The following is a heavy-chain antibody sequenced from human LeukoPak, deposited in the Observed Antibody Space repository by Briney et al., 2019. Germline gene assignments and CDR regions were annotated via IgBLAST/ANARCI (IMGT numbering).Heavy chain of an antibody. V-gene: IGHV3-9*02. CDR3: AKGPMIRGPFDY. CDR1: GFTSDDYA. D-gene: IGHD3-22*01. CDR2: ISWNSGSI. J-gene: IGHJ4*02. Sequence: PGGSLRLSCAASGFTSDDYAMHWVRQAPGKGLEWVSGISWNSGSIGYADSVKGRFTISRDNAKNSLYLQMNSLRAEDTALYYCAKGPMIRGPFDYWGQGTLVTVSS.